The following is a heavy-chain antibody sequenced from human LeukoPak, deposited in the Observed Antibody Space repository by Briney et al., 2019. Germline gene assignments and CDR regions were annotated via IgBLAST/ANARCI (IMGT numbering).Heavy chain of an antibody. Sequence: ASLKVACKPSGYTFAAYYIHWVRRAPGQGHEWMGIIDPSDGSTDYAQTFQGRVTMTSDVSTSTAFMELSSLRSDDTAVYYCANTGGNRRGYFDFWGQGTLVTVSS. CDR3: ANTGGNRRGYFDF. D-gene: IGHD2-8*02. CDR2: IDPSDGST. CDR1: GYTFAAYY. V-gene: IGHV1-46*01. J-gene: IGHJ4*02.